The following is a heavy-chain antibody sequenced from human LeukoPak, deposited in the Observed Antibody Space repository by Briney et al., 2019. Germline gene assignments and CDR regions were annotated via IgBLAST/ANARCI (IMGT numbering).Heavy chain of an antibody. CDR2: ISSSGTT. CDR3: ARDPYCSSTSCLSYMDV. Sequence: SEALSLTCSVSGGSISRFYWSWIRQPPGKGLEWIGYISSSGTTTYNPSLKSRVTISIDTSKNQFSLNLTSVTTADTAVYYCARDPYCSSTSCLSYMDVWGKGTTVTVSS. CDR1: GGSISRFY. D-gene: IGHD2-2*01. V-gene: IGHV4-59*01. J-gene: IGHJ6*03.